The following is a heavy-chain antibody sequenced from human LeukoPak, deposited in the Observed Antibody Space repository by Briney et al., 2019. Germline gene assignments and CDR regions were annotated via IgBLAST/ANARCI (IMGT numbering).Heavy chain of an antibody. J-gene: IGHJ3*02. D-gene: IGHD6-13*01. V-gene: IGHV3-23*01. Sequence: EGSLRLSCAASGFTFSSYAMSWVRQAPGKGLEWVSAISGSGGSTYYADSVKGRFTIPRDNSKNSLHMQMNSLRAEDTAVYYCARVGSSWYYAFDMWGQGTMVTVSS. CDR1: GFTFSSYA. CDR2: ISGSGGST. CDR3: ARVGSSWYYAFDM.